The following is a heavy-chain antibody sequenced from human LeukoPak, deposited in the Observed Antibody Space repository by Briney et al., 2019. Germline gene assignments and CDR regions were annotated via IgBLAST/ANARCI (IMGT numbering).Heavy chain of an antibody. D-gene: IGHD6-13*01. V-gene: IGHV1-69*04. CDR2: IIPILGKA. Sequence: ASVKVSCKASGGTFSSYAISWVRQAPGQGLEWMGRIIPILGKANYAQKFQGRVTITADKSTSTAYMELSSLRSEDTAVYYCARDTIAAAGYYYYYGMDVWGQGTTVTVSS. CDR1: GGTFSSYA. CDR3: ARDTIAAAGYYYYYGMDV. J-gene: IGHJ6*02.